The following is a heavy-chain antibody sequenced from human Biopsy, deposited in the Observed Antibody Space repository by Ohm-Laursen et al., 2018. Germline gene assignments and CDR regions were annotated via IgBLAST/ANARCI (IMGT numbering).Heavy chain of an antibody. J-gene: IGHJ4*02. Sequence: GTLSLTCTVSGGSISSSTTYYWGWIRQPPGKGLEWIGSIYHSGSTYYNPSLKSRVTISVDTSKNQFSLKLSSVTAADTAGYYCARGQALKSFDYWGQGTLVTVSS. CDR1: GGSISSSTTYY. CDR3: ARGQALKSFDY. CDR2: IYHSGST. V-gene: IGHV4-39*07.